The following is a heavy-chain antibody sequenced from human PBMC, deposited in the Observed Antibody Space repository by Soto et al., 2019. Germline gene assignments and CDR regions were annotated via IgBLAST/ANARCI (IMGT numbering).Heavy chain of an antibody. CDR2: INNKGST. Sequence: PSETLSLTCSVSGGAISSGGYYWTWIRQHPGKGLEWVGYINNKGSTYYNPSLRSRLIISVDTSKKHFSLNLTSVTTADTAVYYCARGAGGGYTYAYDLLGQGTLVTVSS. D-gene: IGHD5-18*01. J-gene: IGHJ5*02. V-gene: IGHV4-31*03. CDR1: GGAISSGGYY. CDR3: ARGAGGGYTYAYDL.